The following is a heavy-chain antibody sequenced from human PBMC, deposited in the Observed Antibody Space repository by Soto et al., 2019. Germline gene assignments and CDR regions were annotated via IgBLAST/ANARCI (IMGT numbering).Heavy chain of an antibody. J-gene: IGHJ4*02. CDR1: GGTFSSYT. CDR2: IIPILGIA. D-gene: IGHD1-1*01. Sequence: QVQLVQSGAEVKKPGSSVKVSCKDSGGTFSSYTISWVRQAPGQGLEWMGRIIPILGIANYAQKFQGRVTITADKSTSTAYMELSSLRSEDTAVYYCASGTRFPTSFDYWGQGTLVTVSS. V-gene: IGHV1-69*02. CDR3: ASGTRFPTSFDY.